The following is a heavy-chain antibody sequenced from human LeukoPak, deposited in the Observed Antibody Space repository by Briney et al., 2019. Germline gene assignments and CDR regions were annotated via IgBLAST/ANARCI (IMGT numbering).Heavy chain of an antibody. D-gene: IGHD4-17*01. J-gene: IGHJ4*02. CDR1: GFTFSSYA. Sequence: GGSLRLSCAASGFTFSSYAMSWVRQAPGKGLEWASAISGSGGSTYYADSVKGRFTISRDNSKNTLYLQMNSLRAEDTAVYYCASDNYGDYYFDYWGQGTLVTVSS. CDR2: ISGSGGST. CDR3: ASDNYGDYYFDY. V-gene: IGHV3-23*01.